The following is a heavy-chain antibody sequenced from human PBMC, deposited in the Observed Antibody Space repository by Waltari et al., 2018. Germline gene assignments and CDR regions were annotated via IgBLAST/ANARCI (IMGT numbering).Heavy chain of an antibody. D-gene: IGHD5-12*01. Sequence: QITLKESGPTLVKPTQTLTLTCTFSGFSLSTSGVGVGWIRQPPGKALEWLALIYLDDDKRYSPSLKSRLTITKDTSKNQVVLTMTNMDPVDTATYYCARAKEDIVATNYYYYYYMDVWGKGTTVTVSS. V-gene: IGHV2-5*02. CDR2: IYLDDDK. CDR1: GFSLSTSGVG. J-gene: IGHJ6*03. CDR3: ARAKEDIVATNYYYYYYMDV.